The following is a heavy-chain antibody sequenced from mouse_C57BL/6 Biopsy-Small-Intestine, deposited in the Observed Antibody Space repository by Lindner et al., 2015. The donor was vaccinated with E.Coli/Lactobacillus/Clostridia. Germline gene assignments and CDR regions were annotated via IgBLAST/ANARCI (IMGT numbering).Heavy chain of an antibody. J-gene: IGHJ2*01. CDR1: GYTFSDYR. CDR3: ARGTTVDVVDY. CDR2: IFPGGDYI. Sequence: QLQESGAELVRPGTSVKMSCKAAGYTFSDYRIGWVKQRPGHGLEWIGDIFPGGDYINYIEKFKGKATLTADTSSSTAYMHLSSLTSEDSAIYYCARGTTVDVVDYWGQGTTLTVSS. V-gene: IGHV1-63*02. D-gene: IGHD1-1*01.